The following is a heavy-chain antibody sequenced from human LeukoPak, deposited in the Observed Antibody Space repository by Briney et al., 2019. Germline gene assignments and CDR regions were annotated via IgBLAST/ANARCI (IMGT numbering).Heavy chain of an antibody. J-gene: IGHJ4*02. CDR3: ARQFATAAADTRGYFDY. CDR1: GGSISSSSDY. Sequence: SETLSLTCTVSGGSISSSSDYWGWIRQAPGKCLEWIGSFFVSGSTHYNPSLRSRATLFVDTSKNQFSLKLTSMTAADAATYFCARQFATAAADTRGYFDYWGQGTVVAVSS. V-gene: IGHV4-39*01. CDR2: FFVSGST. D-gene: IGHD6-25*01.